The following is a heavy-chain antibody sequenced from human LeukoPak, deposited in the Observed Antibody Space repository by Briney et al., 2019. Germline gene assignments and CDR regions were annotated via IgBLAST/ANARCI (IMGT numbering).Heavy chain of an antibody. V-gene: IGHV5-51*01. D-gene: IGHD3-10*01. Sequence: GESLKISCKGSGYSFTNYWIGWVRQLPGKVLEWMGIIYPGDSDTRYSPSFQGHVTISADKSINTAYLQWSSLKASDTAMYYCARQGYGFGELLQYWGHGTLVTVSS. J-gene: IGHJ4*01. CDR2: IYPGDSDT. CDR3: ARQGYGFGELLQY. CDR1: GYSFTNYW.